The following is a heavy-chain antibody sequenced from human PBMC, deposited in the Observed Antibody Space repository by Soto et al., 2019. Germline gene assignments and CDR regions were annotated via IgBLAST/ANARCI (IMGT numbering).Heavy chain of an antibody. V-gene: IGHV4-4*07. CDR2: IYTSEST. D-gene: IGHD2-2*01. CDR3: ARISTYNYYGIDV. J-gene: IGHJ6*02. CDR1: GGAISGYY. Sequence: QEQLQESGPGLVKPSESLSLTCSVSGGAISGYYWSWIGQPAGKGLEWIGRIYTSESTNYNPSLKSPVTMSVDTSKNQFSLKLNSVTAADTAVYYCARISTYNYYGIDVWGQGTTVTVSS.